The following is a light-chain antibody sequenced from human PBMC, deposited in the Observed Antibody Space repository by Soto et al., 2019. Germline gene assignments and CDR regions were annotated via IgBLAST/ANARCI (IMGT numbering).Light chain of an antibody. CDR3: HQYGSSPPYT. Sequence: EVVLTQSPGTLSLSPGERATLSCRASQSVSNNYFAWYQQKPGQAPRLLIFGASDRATGIPDRFSGSGSGTDFTLTISRLEPEDFAVYSCHQYGSSPPYTLGQGTKLEIK. CDR2: GAS. V-gene: IGKV3-20*01. CDR1: QSVSNNY. J-gene: IGKJ2*01.